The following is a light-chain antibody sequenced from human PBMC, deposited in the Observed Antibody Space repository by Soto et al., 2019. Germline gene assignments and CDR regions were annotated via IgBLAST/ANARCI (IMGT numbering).Light chain of an antibody. V-gene: IGLV2-14*03. Sequence: QSALTQPASVSGSPGQSITISCTGTSSDVGGYNYVSWYQQHPSKAPKLVIYDVSHRPSGVSNRFSGSKSGNTASLTISGLQAEDEADYYCGSYTTSSSVVFGGRTKLTVL. J-gene: IGLJ2*01. CDR1: SSDVGGYNY. CDR2: DVS. CDR3: GSYTTSSSVV.